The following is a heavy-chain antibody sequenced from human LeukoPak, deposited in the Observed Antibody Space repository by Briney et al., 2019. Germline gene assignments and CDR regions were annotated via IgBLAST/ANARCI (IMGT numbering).Heavy chain of an antibody. Sequence: GASVKVSCKASGYTFTSYYMHWVRQAPGQGLEWMGWINPNSGGTNYAQKFQGRVTMTRDTSISTAYTELSRLRSDDTAVYYCARDPDAGGTTFDYWGQGTLVTVSS. CDR3: ARDPDAGGTTFDY. V-gene: IGHV1-2*02. CDR1: GYTFTSYY. J-gene: IGHJ4*02. CDR2: INPNSGGT. D-gene: IGHD1-1*01.